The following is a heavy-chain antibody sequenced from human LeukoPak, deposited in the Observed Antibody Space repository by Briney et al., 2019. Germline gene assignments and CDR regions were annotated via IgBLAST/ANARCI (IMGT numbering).Heavy chain of an antibody. J-gene: IGHJ4*02. V-gene: IGHV4-34*01. Sequence: SETLSLTCAVYGGSFSGYYWSWIRQPPGKGLEWIGEINHSGSTNYNPSLRSRVTISVDTSKNQFSLKLSSVTAADTAVYYCARLRRNFDYWGQGTLVTVSS. CDR3: ARLRRNFDY. CDR1: GGSFSGYY. CDR2: INHSGST.